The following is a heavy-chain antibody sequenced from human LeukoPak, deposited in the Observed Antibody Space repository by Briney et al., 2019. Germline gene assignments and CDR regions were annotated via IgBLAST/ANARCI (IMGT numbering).Heavy chain of an antibody. D-gene: IGHD2-15*01. V-gene: IGHV3-48*01. Sequence: GGSLRLSCAASGFTFSSYSMNWVRQAPGKGLEWVSYISSYSSTKYYADSVKGRFIISRDNAKNSLYLQMNSLRAEDTAVYYCARGGLRVAYRDAFDIWGQGTMVTVSS. CDR3: ARGGLRVAYRDAFDI. CDR2: ISSYSSTK. CDR1: GFTFSSYS. J-gene: IGHJ3*02.